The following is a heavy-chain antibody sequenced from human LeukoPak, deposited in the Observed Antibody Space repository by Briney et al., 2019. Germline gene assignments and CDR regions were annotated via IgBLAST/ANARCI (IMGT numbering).Heavy chain of an antibody. CDR3: VRDDYNGNSFDS. J-gene: IGHJ5*01. Sequence: ASVRVSCKASGYSFTASYMHWVRRAPGQGLEWVGCINPKNGDTSSAQRFQGRVTMTRDTSLSTAYMDLTSLRSDDTAVYYCVRDDYNGNSFDSWGPGTLVTVSS. D-gene: IGHD4-4*01. CDR2: INPKNGDT. V-gene: IGHV1-2*02. CDR1: GYSFTASY.